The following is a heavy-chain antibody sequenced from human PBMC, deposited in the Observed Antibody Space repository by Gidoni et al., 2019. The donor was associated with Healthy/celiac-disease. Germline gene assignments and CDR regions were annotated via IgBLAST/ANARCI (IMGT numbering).Heavy chain of an antibody. J-gene: IGHJ5*02. D-gene: IGHD3-10*01. CDR3: ASHGGGGYYGSGDL. CDR2: IIPILGTA. CDR1: GGTFSSYA. V-gene: IGHV1-69*01. Sequence: QVQLVQSGAEVKKPGSSVKVSCKASGGTFSSYAISWVRQAPGPGLEWTGGIIPILGTANYAQKFQGRVTITADESTSTAYMELSSRRSEDTAVYYCASHGGGGYYGSGDLWGQGTLVTVSS.